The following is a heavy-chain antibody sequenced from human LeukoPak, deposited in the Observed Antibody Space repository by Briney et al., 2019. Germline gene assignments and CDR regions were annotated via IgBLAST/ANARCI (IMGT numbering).Heavy chain of an antibody. Sequence: SGTLSLTCAVSGGSISSSNWWSWVRQPPVKGLEWIGSINYSGRTYDNPSLKSRVTISIDTSKNQIFLKLRSTTAADTAHYYCARAEINDYNRYWGQGILVIVSS. CDR2: INYSGRT. CDR3: ARAEINDYNRY. D-gene: IGHD4-11*01. CDR1: GGSISSSNW. V-gene: IGHV4-4*02. J-gene: IGHJ4*02.